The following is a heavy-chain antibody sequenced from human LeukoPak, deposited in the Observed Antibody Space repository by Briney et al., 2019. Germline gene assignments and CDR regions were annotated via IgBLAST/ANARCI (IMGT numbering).Heavy chain of an antibody. CDR1: GFTFSSYS. Sequence: GGSLRLSCAASGFTFSSYSMTWVRQVPGKGLEWVSSVSGSGGMTDYADSMKGRFTISRDNSKNTVYLQMNSLRADDTAIYYCAKGSFSNWPYYFDYWGQGTLVTVSS. D-gene: IGHD5-24*01. CDR3: AKGSFSNWPYYFDY. J-gene: IGHJ4*01. V-gene: IGHV3-23*01. CDR2: VSGSGGMT.